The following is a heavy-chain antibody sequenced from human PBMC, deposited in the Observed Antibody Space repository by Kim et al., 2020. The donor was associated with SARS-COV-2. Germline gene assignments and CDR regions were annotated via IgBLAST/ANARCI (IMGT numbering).Heavy chain of an antibody. CDR3: TTDCSGGSCYFDY. V-gene: IGHV3-15*01. Sequence: GGSLRLSCAASGFTFSNAWMSWVRQAPGKGLEWVGRIKSKTDGGTTDYAAPVKGRFTISRDDSKNTLYLQMNSLKTEDTAVYYCTTDCSGGSCYFDYWGQGTLVTVSS. D-gene: IGHD2-15*01. CDR1: GFTFSNAW. CDR2: IKSKTDGGTT. J-gene: IGHJ4*02.